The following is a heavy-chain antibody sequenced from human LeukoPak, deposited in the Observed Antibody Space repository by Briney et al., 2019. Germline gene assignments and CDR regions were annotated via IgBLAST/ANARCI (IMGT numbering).Heavy chain of an antibody. Sequence: GSLRLSCAASGFTFRNYVIHWVRQAPGKGLEWVAVTSSDLNVKLYADSVKGRFTISRDNSRSTLYLQMNSLRPEDTAIYYCAREGYYGSGSPPSLYFDYWGQGTLVTVSS. J-gene: IGHJ4*02. CDR2: TSSDLNVK. V-gene: IGHV3-30-3*01. CDR1: GFTFRNYV. D-gene: IGHD3-10*01. CDR3: AREGYYGSGSPPSLYFDY.